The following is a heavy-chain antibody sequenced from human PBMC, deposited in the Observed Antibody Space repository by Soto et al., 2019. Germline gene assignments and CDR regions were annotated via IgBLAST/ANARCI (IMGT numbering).Heavy chain of an antibody. CDR2: IYYSGST. D-gene: IGHD2-15*01. CDR1: GGSISSGDYY. V-gene: IGHV4-30-4*01. CDR3: ARVNIVVVVAATHEYFQH. Sequence: QVKLQESGPGLVKPSQTLSLTCTVSGGSISSGDYYWSWIRQPPGKGPEWIGYIYYSGSTYYNPSHQSRVTISVDPSKKQYSLKLSSVTAADTAVYYCARVNIVVVVAATHEYFQHWGQGTLVTVSS. J-gene: IGHJ1*01.